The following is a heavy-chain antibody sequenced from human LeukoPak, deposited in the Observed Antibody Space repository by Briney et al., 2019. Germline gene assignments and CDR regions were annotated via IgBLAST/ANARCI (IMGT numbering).Heavy chain of an antibody. Sequence: GASVKLSCKASGYTFTSYYIHWVRQAPGQGLEWMGIVNPSGGATSYAQEFQGRVTMTRDTSTATVYMELSSLRSEDTAVYYCARDVGATYHFDYWGQGTVVTVSS. CDR3: ARDVGATYHFDY. V-gene: IGHV1-46*01. J-gene: IGHJ4*02. CDR1: GYTFTSYY. CDR2: VNPSGGAT. D-gene: IGHD1-26*01.